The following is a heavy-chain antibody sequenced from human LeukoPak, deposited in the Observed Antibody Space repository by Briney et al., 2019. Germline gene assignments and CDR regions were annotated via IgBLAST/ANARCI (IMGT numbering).Heavy chain of an antibody. J-gene: IGHJ4*02. V-gene: IGHV4-59*08. D-gene: IGHD3-10*01. Sequence: SETLSLTCTVSGASISNYYWSWIRQPPGKGREWIGYIYYSGSTNYNPSLKSRVTISVDTSSNQFSLKLNSVTAAGTAVYYCARRAYGSGSFNRYHFDYWGQGTLVAVSS. CDR1: GASISNYY. CDR2: IYYSGST. CDR3: ARRAYGSGSFNRYHFDY.